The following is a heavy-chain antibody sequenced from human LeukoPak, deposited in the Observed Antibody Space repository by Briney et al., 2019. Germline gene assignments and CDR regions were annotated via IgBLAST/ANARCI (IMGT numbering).Heavy chain of an antibody. D-gene: IGHD1-1*01. V-gene: IGHV3-7*01. CDR1: GFTFSNYW. CDR2: INQDVSEK. J-gene: IGHJ2*01. CDR3: AREGVSSNWNNWYFDL. Sequence: GGSLRLSCAVSGFTFSNYWMSWVRQAPGKGLEWVANINQDVSEKHYVDSVKGRFTISRDNAENSLYLQMSSLRAEDTAVYYCAREGVSSNWNNWYFDLWGRGTLVTVSS.